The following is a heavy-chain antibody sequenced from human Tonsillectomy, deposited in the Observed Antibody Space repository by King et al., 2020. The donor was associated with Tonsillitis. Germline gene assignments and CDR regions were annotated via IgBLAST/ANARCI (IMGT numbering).Heavy chain of an antibody. J-gene: IGHJ4*02. CDR3: TSGGGDYDY. D-gene: IGHD3-16*01. CDR1: GFTFSGSA. V-gene: IGHV3-73*02. CDR2: IRSKANSYAT. Sequence: VQLVESGGGLVQPGGSLKLSCAASGFTFSGSAMHWVRQASGKGLEWVGRIRSKANSYATAFAASVKGRLTISRDDSKNTAYLQMNSLKTEDTAVYYCTSGGGDYDYWGQGTLVTVSS.